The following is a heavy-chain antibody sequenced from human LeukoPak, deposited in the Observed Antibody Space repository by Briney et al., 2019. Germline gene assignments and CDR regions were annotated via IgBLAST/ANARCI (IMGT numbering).Heavy chain of an antibody. Sequence: ASVKVSCKASGGTFSSYAISWVRQAPGQGLEWMGGIIPIFGTANYAQKFQGRVTITADESTSTAYMELSSLRSEDMAVYYCARGSPYYDILTAFFDYWGQGTLVTVSS. CDR2: IIPIFGTA. D-gene: IGHD3-9*01. V-gene: IGHV1-69*13. CDR3: ARGSPYYDILTAFFDY. J-gene: IGHJ4*02. CDR1: GGTFSSYA.